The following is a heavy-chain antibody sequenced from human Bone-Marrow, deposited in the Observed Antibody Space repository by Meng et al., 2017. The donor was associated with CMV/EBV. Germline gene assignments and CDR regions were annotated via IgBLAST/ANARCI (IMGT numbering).Heavy chain of an antibody. CDR1: GFTFSSYA. J-gene: IGHJ6*02. V-gene: IGHV3-30-3*01. Sequence: LSLTCAASGFTFSSYAMHWVRQAPGKGLEWVAVISYDGSNKYYADSVKGRFTISRDNSKNTLYLQMNSLRAEDTAVYYCARDRMTGAYYYYGMDVWGQGTTVTVSS. D-gene: IGHD2-15*01. CDR3: ARDRMTGAYYYYGMDV. CDR2: ISYDGSNK.